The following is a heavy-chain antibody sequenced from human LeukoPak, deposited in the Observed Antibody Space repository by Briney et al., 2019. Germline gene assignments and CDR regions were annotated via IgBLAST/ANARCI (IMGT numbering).Heavy chain of an antibody. Sequence: GGSLRLSCAASGFTFSKYAMHWVRQAPGKGMEWVAVSSHDGRKEYYADSVKGRFTISRDNSKNTLYLQMNSLRAEDTAVYYCAKDFGFGGSCYDYWGQGTLVTVSS. D-gene: IGHD2-15*01. J-gene: IGHJ4*02. CDR2: SSHDGRKE. CDR1: GFTFSKYA. V-gene: IGHV3-30*18. CDR3: AKDFGFGGSCYDY.